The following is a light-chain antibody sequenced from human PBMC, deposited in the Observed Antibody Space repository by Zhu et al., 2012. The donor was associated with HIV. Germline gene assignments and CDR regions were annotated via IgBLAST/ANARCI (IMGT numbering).Light chain of an antibody. V-gene: IGKV3D-15*01. CDR3: QQYNYSPRT. CDR2: EAS. J-gene: IGKJ1*01. Sequence: EIVMTQYPATLSASPGERATLYCRASQSVNTHLAWYRQKPGQAPRLLIYEASIRATGIPARFSGSGSGTDFTLTISRLEPEDFAVYYCQQYNYSPRTFGQGTKVEIK. CDR1: QSVNTH.